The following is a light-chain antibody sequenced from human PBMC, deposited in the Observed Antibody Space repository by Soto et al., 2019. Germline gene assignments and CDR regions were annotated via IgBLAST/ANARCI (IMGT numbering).Light chain of an antibody. J-gene: IGLJ1*01. V-gene: IGLV2-14*02. CDR3: SSYPIIYTLV. Sequence: QSALAQPASVSGSPGQSITISCSGTSGDIGSYTLVSWYQQHPGKAPKLMIYEASERPSGVSNRFSGSKSGNTAPLTISGLQAEDEADYYCSSYPIIYTLVFGSGTKVTDL. CDR2: EAS. CDR1: SGDIGSYTL.